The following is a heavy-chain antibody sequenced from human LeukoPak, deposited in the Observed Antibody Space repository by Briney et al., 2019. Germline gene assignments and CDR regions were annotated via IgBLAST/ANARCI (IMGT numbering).Heavy chain of an antibody. CDR1: GASISSYY. CDR2: VYSSGST. D-gene: IGHD1-14*01. CDR3: ARDPDGYNWFDS. Sequence: SETLSLTCTVSGASISSYYWSWIRQPARKGLVWIGRVYSSGSTNYNPSLKSRVTMSEDTSKNQFSLKLRSVTAADTAVYYCARDPDGYNWFDSWGQGTQVTVST. J-gene: IGHJ5*01. V-gene: IGHV4-4*07.